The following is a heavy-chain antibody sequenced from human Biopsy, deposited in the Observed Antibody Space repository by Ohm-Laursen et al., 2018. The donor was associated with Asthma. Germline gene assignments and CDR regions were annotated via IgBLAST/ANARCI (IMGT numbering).Heavy chain of an antibody. CDR3: VRWRSGYPDHYSDF. V-gene: IGHV3-30*03. CDR1: GFTFGDYW. D-gene: IGHD2-21*01. J-gene: IGHJ4*02. CDR2: ISSDVRE. Sequence: SLRLSCAASGFTFGDYWMSWVRQVPGKGLEWVALISSDVREWYADSVKGRFTISRDNSKNTLDLQMNSLRGDDTAVYYCVRWRSGYPDHYSDFWGQGTLVTVSS.